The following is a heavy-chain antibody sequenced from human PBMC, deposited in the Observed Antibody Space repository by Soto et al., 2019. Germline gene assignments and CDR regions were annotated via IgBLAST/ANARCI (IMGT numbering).Heavy chain of an antibody. CDR1: GFTLSGVD. CDR2: MSYDGRNQ. D-gene: IGHD6-6*01. J-gene: IGHJ4*02. CDR3: ATGGWYTSSSRSDC. V-gene: IGHV3-30*03. Sequence: QVQLVESGGGVVQPGTSLRLSCSASGFTLSGVDMHWVRQAPGKGLEGVAVMSYDGRNQYYADSVKGRFTVSRDSSKSTIYLQMNSRRTEDAAVYYCATGGWYTSSSRSDCWGQGTLVTVSS.